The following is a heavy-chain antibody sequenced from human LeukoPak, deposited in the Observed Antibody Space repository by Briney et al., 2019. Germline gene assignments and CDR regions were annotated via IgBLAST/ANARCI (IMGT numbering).Heavy chain of an antibody. J-gene: IGHJ4*02. D-gene: IGHD2-15*01. CDR3: ATLSPGYCSGGSCYFDY. V-gene: IGHV1-24*01. CDR2: FDPEDGET. Sequence: ASVKVSCKVSGYTLTELSMHWVRQAPGKGLEWMGGFDPEDGETTYAQKFQGRVTMTEDTSTDTAYMELSSLRSEDTAVYYCATLSPGYCSGGSCYFDYWGQGTLVTVSS. CDR1: GYTLTELS.